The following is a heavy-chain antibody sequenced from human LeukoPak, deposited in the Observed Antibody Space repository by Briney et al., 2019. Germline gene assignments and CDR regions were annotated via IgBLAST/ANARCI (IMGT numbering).Heavy chain of an antibody. Sequence: GGSLRLSCAASGFTVSSNYMSWVRRAPGKGLEWVSVIYSGGSTYYADSVKGRFTISRDNSKNTLYLQMNSLRAEDTAVYYCARVGGSYRTFDYWGQGTLVTVSS. D-gene: IGHD1-26*01. CDR1: GFTVSSNY. V-gene: IGHV3-53*01. CDR2: IYSGGST. CDR3: ARVGGSYRTFDY. J-gene: IGHJ4*02.